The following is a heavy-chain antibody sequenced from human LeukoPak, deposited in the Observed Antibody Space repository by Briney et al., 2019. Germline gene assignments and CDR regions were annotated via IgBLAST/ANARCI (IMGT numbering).Heavy chain of an antibody. CDR2: LSHAGNT. V-gene: IGHV4-39*01. CDR3: ARHNAPRRVGFDF. J-gene: IGHJ4*02. D-gene: IGHD2-2*01. CDR1: GDSVRNDFYY. Sequence: SETLSLTCSVSGDSVRNDFYYWGWIRQPPGKGLEWVACLSHAGNTWYNPSLESRLSISVDTSKNQLSLKFSSVTAADTALYWCARHNAPRRVGFDFWGQGILVTVSS.